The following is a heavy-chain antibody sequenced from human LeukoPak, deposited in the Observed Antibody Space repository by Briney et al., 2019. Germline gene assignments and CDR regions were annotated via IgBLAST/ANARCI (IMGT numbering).Heavy chain of an antibody. J-gene: IGHJ6*02. CDR2: IWYSGDT. V-gene: IGHV4-59*01. CDR1: GVSISSSP. CDR3: ARDDHSPHYHYAMGV. Sequence: SETPSLTCTVSGVSISSSPWSWVRQDPGKRLEWIGFIWYSGDTDYNPSLRSRVTISVDTSKNQFSLKLNSVTAADTAVYYCARDDHSPHYHYAMGVWGQGITVTVSS. D-gene: IGHD4-11*01.